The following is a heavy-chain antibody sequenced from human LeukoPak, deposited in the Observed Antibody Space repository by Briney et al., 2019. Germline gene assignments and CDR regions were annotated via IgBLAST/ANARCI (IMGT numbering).Heavy chain of an antibody. D-gene: IGHD3-22*01. J-gene: IGHJ4*02. V-gene: IGHV7-4-1*02. CDR3: ARGYYDSSGCIDY. CDR2: INTDTGNP. Sequence: ASVKVSCKASGYTFTTYTMNWVRQAPGQGLEWMGWINTDTGNPTYAQAFTGRFVFSLDTSVTTSYLRISTLKAEDTAVYYCARGYYDSSGCIDYWGQGTLVTVSS. CDR1: GYTFTTYT.